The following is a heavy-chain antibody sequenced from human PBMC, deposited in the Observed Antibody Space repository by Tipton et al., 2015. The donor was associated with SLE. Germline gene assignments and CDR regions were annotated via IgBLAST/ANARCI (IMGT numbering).Heavy chain of an antibody. CDR1: GYTFTIYG. Sequence: QVQLVQSGAEVKKPGTSVKVSCKASGYTFTIYGISWLRQAPGQGLEWMGRINPNSGGTNYAQKFQGRVTMTRDTSISTAYMELSRLRSDDTAFYYCAREGIVGVTDFDYWGQGTLVTVSS. CDR2: INPNSGGT. D-gene: IGHD1-26*01. CDR3: AREGIVGVTDFDY. J-gene: IGHJ4*02. V-gene: IGHV1-2*06.